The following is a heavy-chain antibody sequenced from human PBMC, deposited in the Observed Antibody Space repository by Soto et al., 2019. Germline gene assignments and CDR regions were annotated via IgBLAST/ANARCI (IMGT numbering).Heavy chain of an antibody. CDR1: GGSISSYY. CDR2: IYYSGST. V-gene: IGHV4-59*01. Sequence: SETLSLTCTVSGGSISSYYWSWIRQPPGKGLEWIWYIYYSGSTNYNPSLKSRVTISVDTSKNQFSLKLSSVTAADTAVYYCAREMATIDGYFDYWGQGTLVTVSS. CDR3: AREMATIDGYFDY. J-gene: IGHJ4*02. D-gene: IGHD5-12*01.